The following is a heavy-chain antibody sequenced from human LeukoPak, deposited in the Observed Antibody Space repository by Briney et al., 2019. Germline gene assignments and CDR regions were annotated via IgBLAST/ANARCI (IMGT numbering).Heavy chain of an antibody. V-gene: IGHV1-2*02. CDR2: INPNSGGT. CDR1: GYTFTGYY. Sequence: ASVKVSCKASGYTFTGYYMHWVRQAPGQGLEWMGWINPNSGGTNYAQKFQGRVTMTRDTSISTAYMELSRLRSDDTAVYYCARRTSGRSFFDYWGQGTLVTVSS. J-gene: IGHJ4*02. CDR3: ARRTSGRSFFDY. D-gene: IGHD6-19*01.